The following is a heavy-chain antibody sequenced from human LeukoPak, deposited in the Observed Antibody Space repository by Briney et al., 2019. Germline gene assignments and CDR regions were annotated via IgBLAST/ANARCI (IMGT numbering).Heavy chain of an antibody. V-gene: IGHV3-30-3*01. CDR2: ISYDGSNK. CDR1: GFTFSSYA. J-gene: IGHJ3*02. CDR3: ARDHHDAFDI. Sequence: SGGSLRLSCAASGFTFSSYAMHWVRQAPGKGLEWVAVISYDGSNKYYADSVKGRFTISRDSSKNTLYLQMNSLRAEDTAVYYCARDHHDAFDIWGQGTMVTVSS.